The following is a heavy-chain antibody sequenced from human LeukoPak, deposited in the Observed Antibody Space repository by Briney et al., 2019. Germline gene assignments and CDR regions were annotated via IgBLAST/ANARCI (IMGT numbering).Heavy chain of an antibody. CDR2: IDYSGST. D-gene: IGHD2-2*02. CDR3: ARGRYCSSTSCYRFYYYMDV. J-gene: IGHJ6*03. CDR1: GGSISSGDYY. Sequence: SETLSLTCTVSGGSISSGDYYWSWIRQPPGKGLEWIGDIDYSGSTYYNPSLKSRVTISVDTSKNQFSLKLSSVTAADTAVYYCARGRYCSSTSCYRFYYYMDVWGKRTTVTVSS. V-gene: IGHV4-30-4*08.